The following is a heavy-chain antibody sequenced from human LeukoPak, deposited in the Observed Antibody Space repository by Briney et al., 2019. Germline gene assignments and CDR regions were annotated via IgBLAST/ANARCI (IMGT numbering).Heavy chain of an antibody. Sequence: PGGSLRLSCAASGFTFSSYWMHWVRQAPGKGLVWVSRINTDGSSTSYADSVKGRFTISRDNAKNTLYLQMNSLRAEDTAVYYCARERIDSSGYNNWGQGTLVTVSP. CDR2: INTDGSST. CDR1: GFTFSSYW. CDR3: ARERIDSSGYNN. J-gene: IGHJ4*02. D-gene: IGHD3-22*01. V-gene: IGHV3-74*01.